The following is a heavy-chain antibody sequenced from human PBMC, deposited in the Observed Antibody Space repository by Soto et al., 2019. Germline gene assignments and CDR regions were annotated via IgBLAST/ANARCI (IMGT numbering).Heavy chain of an antibody. J-gene: IGHJ6*03. Sequence: PGGSLRLSCAASGFTFGTYAMSWVRQAPGKGLEWVSTITTSGGNTYYADSVQGRFTISRDNSKNTLYLQMNSLRAEDTAVYYCAGRYCTNGVCYTNYYYYIDVWGKGTTVTVSS. CDR2: ITTSGGNT. CDR3: AGRYCTNGVCYTNYYYYIDV. D-gene: IGHD2-8*01. CDR1: GFTFGTYA. V-gene: IGHV3-23*01.